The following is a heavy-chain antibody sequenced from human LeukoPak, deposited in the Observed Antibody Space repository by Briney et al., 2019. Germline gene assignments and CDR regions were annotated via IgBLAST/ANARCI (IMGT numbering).Heavy chain of an antibody. D-gene: IGHD5-18*01. J-gene: IGHJ4*02. CDR2: ISGSGGST. CDR3: ARDRGYSCGY. V-gene: IGHV3-23*01. Sequence: GGSLRLSCAASGFTFSSYAMSWVRQAPGKGLEWVSTISGSGGSTYYADSVKGRFTIPRDNSKNTLYLQMNSLRAEDTAVYYCARDRGYSCGYWGQGTLVTVSS. CDR1: GFTFSSYA.